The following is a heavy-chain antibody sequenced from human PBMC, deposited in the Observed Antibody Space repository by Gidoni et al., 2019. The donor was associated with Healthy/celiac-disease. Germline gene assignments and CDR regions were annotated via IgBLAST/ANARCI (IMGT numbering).Heavy chain of an antibody. CDR3: AKERDFWGRDAFDI. J-gene: IGHJ3*02. D-gene: IGHD3-3*01. V-gene: IGHV3-23*01. CDR2: ISCSGGST. CDR1: GFTVSSYA. Sequence: EVQLLEAGGGLVQPGGSLRRSCAASGFTVSSYAMSWVRQAPGKGLEWVSAISCSGGSTYYADSVKGRFTISRDTSKNTLYLQMNSLRAEDTAVYYCAKERDFWGRDAFDIWGQGTMVTVSS.